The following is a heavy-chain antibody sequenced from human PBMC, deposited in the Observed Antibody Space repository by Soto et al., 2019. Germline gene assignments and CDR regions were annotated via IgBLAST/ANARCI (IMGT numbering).Heavy chain of an antibody. V-gene: IGHV3-53*01. CDR1: GFTVSNTY. D-gene: IGHD2-2*01. CDR2: IYTAGGT. J-gene: IGHJ5*02. CDR3: ARALPVAKGGFDP. Sequence: GGSLRLSCAASGFTVSNTYMTWVRQPPGKGLECVSVIYTAGGTNYADSVKGRFIISRDNSKNTLYLQMNSLRAEDTAVYYCARALPVAKGGFDPWGKGTLVTVSS.